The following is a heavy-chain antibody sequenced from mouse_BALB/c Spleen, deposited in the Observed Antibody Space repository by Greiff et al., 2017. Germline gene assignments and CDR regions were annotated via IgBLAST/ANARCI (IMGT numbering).Heavy chain of an antibody. J-gene: IGHJ1*01. CDR3: ARSGGPYWYFDV. CDR1: GYTFTSYW. Sequence: QVQLQQSGAELARPGASVKLSCKASGYTFTSYWMQWVKQRPGQGLEWIGAIYPGDGDTRYTQKFKGKATLTADKSSSTAYMQLSSLTSDDSAVYFCARSGGPYWYFDVWGAGTTVTVSS. D-gene: IGHD3-1*01. V-gene: IGHV1-87*01. CDR2: IYPGDGDT.